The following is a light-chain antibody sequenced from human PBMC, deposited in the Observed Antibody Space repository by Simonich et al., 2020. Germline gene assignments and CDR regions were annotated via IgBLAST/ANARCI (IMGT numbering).Light chain of an antibody. J-gene: IGLJ3*02. CDR2: DNN. V-gene: IGLV1-51*01. Sequence: QSVLTQPPSVSAAPGPKVTISCSGSSSNLGNNYVSWYQQLPGTAPKLLIFDNNKRPSGIPDRFSGSKSGTSATLGITGLQTWDEADYYCGTWDSSLSAWVFGGGTKLTVL. CDR3: GTWDSSLSAWV. CDR1: SSNLGNNY.